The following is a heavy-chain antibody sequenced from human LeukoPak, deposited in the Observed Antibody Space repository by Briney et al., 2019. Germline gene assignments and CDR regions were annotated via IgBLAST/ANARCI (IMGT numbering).Heavy chain of an antibody. D-gene: IGHD3-22*01. Sequence: ASVKVSCKASGGTFSSYAISWVRQAPGQGLEWMGGIIPIFGTANYAQKFQGRVTITADKSTSTAYMELSSLRSEDTAVYYCARDNRAYYYDTSGYSTYYYYMDVWGKGTTVTISS. J-gene: IGHJ6*03. CDR1: GGTFSSYA. CDR3: ARDNRAYYYDTSGYSTYYYYMDV. V-gene: IGHV1-69*06. CDR2: IIPIFGTA.